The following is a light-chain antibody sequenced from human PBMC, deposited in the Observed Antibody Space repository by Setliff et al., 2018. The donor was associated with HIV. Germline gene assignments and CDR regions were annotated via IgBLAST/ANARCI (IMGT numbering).Light chain of an antibody. CDR1: SSNVGDNA. V-gene: IGLV1-44*01. J-gene: IGLJ1*01. CDR2: STY. Sequence: QSALTQPPSASGAPGQRVTISCSGSSSNVGDNAVSWYRQFPGTAPKLLIYSTYQRPSGVPDRFSGSKSGTSASLAISGLHSEDEADYYCAAWDDSLHGYVFGSGTKVTVL. CDR3: AAWDDSLHGYV.